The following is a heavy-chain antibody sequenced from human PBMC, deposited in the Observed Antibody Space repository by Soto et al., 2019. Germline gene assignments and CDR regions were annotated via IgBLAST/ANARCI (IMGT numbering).Heavy chain of an antibody. Sequence: ASVKVSCKVSGYTLTELSMHWVRQAPGKGLEWMGGFDPEDGETIYAQKFQGRVTMTEDTFTDTAYMELSSLRSEDTAVYYCATPYSSSWYAFVSPYYFDYWGQGTLVTVS. CDR2: FDPEDGET. CDR1: GYTLTELS. CDR3: ATPYSSSWYAFVSPYYFDY. V-gene: IGHV1-24*01. J-gene: IGHJ4*02. D-gene: IGHD6-13*01.